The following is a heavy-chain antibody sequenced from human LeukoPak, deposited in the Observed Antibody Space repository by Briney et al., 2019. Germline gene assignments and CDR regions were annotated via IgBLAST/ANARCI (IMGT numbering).Heavy chain of an antibody. V-gene: IGHV6-1*01. CDR3: SRDSPLTSVTTFPFWYFDL. CDR2: TYNRSKWYN. Sequence: SQTLSLTCAISGDTVSSNSAAWNWIRQSPSRGLEWLGRTYNRSKWYNDYAVSVKSRITINPDTSKNQFSLQLNSVTPEDTAVYYCSRDSPLTSVTTFPFWYFDLWGRGTLVTVSS. D-gene: IGHD4-17*01. CDR1: GDTVSSNSAA. J-gene: IGHJ2*01.